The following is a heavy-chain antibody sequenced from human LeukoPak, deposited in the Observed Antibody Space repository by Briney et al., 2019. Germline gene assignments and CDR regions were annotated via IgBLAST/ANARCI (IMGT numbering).Heavy chain of an antibody. J-gene: IGHJ4*02. CDR1: GGSISSSGYY. D-gene: IGHD2-2*01. Sequence: SETLSLTCTVSGGSISSSGYYWGWIRQPPGKGLEWIGEINHSGSTNYNPSLKSRVTISVDTSKNQFSLKLSSVTAADTAVYYCARHDIVVVPAASARFDYWGQGTLVTVSS. CDR2: INHSGST. CDR3: ARHDIVVVPAASARFDY. V-gene: IGHV4-39*07.